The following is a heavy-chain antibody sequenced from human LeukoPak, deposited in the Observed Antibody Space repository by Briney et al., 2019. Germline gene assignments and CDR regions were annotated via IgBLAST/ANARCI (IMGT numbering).Heavy chain of an antibody. V-gene: IGHV3-48*03. Sequence: GGSLRLSCAASGFTFSSYEMNWVRQAPGKGLEWVSYISSSGSTIYYADSVKGRFTISRDNSRNTLDLQLNSLTADDTAVYYCARDAYLRGVPDGFFDYWGQGALVTVSS. CDR2: ISSSGSTI. CDR3: ARDAYLRGVPDGFFDY. D-gene: IGHD3-10*02. J-gene: IGHJ4*02. CDR1: GFTFSSYE.